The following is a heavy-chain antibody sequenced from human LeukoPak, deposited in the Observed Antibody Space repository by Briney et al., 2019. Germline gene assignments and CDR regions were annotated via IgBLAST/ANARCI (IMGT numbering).Heavy chain of an antibody. CDR2: ISAYNGNT. CDR1: GYTFTSYG. D-gene: IGHD6-6*01. V-gene: IGHV1-18*01. CDR3: ARVAARQDWFDP. Sequence: ASVEVSCKASGYTFTSYGISWVRQAPGQGLEWMGWISAYNGNTNYAQKLQGRVTMTTDTSTSTAYMELRSLRSDDTAVYYCARVAARQDWFDPWGQGTLVTVSS. J-gene: IGHJ5*02.